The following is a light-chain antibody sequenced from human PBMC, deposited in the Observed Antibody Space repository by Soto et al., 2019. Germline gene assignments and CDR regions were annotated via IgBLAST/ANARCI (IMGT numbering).Light chain of an antibody. V-gene: IGLV2-14*01. J-gene: IGLJ1*01. Sequence: QPVLTQPASVSGSPGQSITISCTGTSSDVGGYDYVSWYQLHPGKAPKLMVFEVSNRPSEVSYRFSGSKSGNTASLTISGLQAEDEADYFCSSYSISTAYLFGTGTKLTVL. CDR2: EVS. CDR3: SSYSISTAYL. CDR1: SSDVGGYDY.